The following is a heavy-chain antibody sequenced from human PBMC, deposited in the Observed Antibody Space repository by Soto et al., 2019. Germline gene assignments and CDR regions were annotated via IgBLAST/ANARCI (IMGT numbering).Heavy chain of an antibody. CDR3: ARSKGIAVAGTFGPSPLDY. D-gene: IGHD6-19*01. V-gene: IGHV3-53*04. CDR2: IYSGGST. CDR1: GFTVSSNY. J-gene: IGHJ4*02. Sequence: QPGGSLRLSCAASGFTVSSNYMSWVRQAPGKGLEWVSVIYSGGSTYYADSVKGRFTISRHNSKNTLYLQMNSLRAEDTAVYYCARSKGIAVAGTFGPSPLDYWGQGTLVTVSS.